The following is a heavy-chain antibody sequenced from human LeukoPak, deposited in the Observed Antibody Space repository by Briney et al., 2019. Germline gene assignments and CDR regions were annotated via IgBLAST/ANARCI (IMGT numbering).Heavy chain of an antibody. D-gene: IGHD6-19*01. V-gene: IGHV1-69*06. CDR3: AIGYSSGWSLFDY. J-gene: IGHJ4*02. CDR2: IIPIFGTA. Sequence: SVKVSCKVSGGTFSSYAINWVRQAPGQGLEWMGGIIPIFGTANYAQKFQGRVTITADKSTSTAYMELSSLRSEDTAVYYCAIGYSSGWSLFDYWGQGTLVTVSS. CDR1: GGTFSSYA.